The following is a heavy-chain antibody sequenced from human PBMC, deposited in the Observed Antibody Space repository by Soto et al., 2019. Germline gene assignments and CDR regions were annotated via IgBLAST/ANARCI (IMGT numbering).Heavy chain of an antibody. CDR2: IFSSGST. D-gene: IGHD5-12*01. Sequence: SETLSLTCTVSGGSINTFYWSWVRQPAGKGLEWIGRIFSSGSTSFNPSLESRVAMSVDTSKNHFSLNLSSVTAADMAAYYCAREGSYSAYNFAHGIQLWSFDFWGQGALVTVSS. V-gene: IGHV4-4*07. CDR1: GGSINTFY. CDR3: AREGSYSAYNFAHGIQLWSFDF. J-gene: IGHJ4*02.